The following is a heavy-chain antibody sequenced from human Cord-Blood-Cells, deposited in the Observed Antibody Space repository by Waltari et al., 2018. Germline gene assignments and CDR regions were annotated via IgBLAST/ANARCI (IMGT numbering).Heavy chain of an antibody. CDR1: GCYYSGYN. V-gene: IGHV4-34*01. CDR2: INHSGST. J-gene: IGHJ4*02. CDR3: ARGRRGHYFDY. Sequence: QVQLLQWGAGLLKPSETLSLTCAASGCYYSGYNWSWIRQPPGKGLEWIGEINHSGSTNYNPSLKSRVTISVDTSKNQFSLKLSSVTAADTAVYYCARGRRGHYFDYWGQGTLVTVSS.